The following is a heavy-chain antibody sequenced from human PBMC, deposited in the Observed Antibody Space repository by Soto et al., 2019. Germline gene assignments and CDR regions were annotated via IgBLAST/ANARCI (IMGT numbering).Heavy chain of an antibody. CDR3: AKERTWIQLSDY. D-gene: IGHD5-18*01. Sequence: PGGSLRLSCAASGFTFSSYGMHWVRQAPGKGLEWVAVISYDGSNKYYADSVKGRFTISRDNSKNTLYLQMNSLRAEDTAVYYCAKERTWIQLSDYWGQGTLVTVSS. CDR2: ISYDGSNK. J-gene: IGHJ4*02. V-gene: IGHV3-30*18. CDR1: GFTFSSYG.